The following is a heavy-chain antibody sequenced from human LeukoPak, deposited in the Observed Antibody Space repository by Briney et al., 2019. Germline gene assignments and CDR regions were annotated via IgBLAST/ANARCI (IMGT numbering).Heavy chain of an antibody. D-gene: IGHD1-26*01. J-gene: IGHJ5*02. CDR1: VFTFSSYA. Sequence: PGGSLRLSCAASVFTFSSYAMSWVRQAPGKGLEWVSDINGSGGSTYYADSVKGRFTISRDNSKNTLYLQMNSLRAEDTAVYYCAKKYSTGLDPWGQGTLVTVSS. V-gene: IGHV3-23*01. CDR3: AKKYSTGLDP. CDR2: INGSGGST.